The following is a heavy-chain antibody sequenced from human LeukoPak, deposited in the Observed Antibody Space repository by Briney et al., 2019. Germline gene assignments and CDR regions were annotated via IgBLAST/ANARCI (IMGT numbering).Heavy chain of an antibody. CDR3: ASRPLYDYVWGSYRS. Sequence: GESLRISCKGSGYSFTSYRISWVRQMPGKGLEWMGRIDPSDSYTNYSPSFQGHVTISADKSISTAYLQWSSLKASDTAMYYCASRPLYDYVWGSYRSWGQGTLVTVSS. J-gene: IGHJ4*02. CDR1: GYSFTSYR. V-gene: IGHV5-10-1*01. CDR2: IDPSDSYT. D-gene: IGHD3-16*02.